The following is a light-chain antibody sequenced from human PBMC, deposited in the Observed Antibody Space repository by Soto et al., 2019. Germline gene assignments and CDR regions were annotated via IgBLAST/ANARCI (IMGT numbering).Light chain of an antibody. J-gene: IGKJ4*01. CDR2: GAF. CDR3: QQYTNWPPLT. V-gene: IGKV3-15*01. Sequence: EIVMTQSPATLSVSPGETATLSCRASQSVSYNLAWYQQKPGQGPRLLIYGAFTRATGIPARFSGSGSGTDFTLPISSLQSEDFAVYYCQQYTNWPPLTFGGGTKVEIK. CDR1: QSVSYN.